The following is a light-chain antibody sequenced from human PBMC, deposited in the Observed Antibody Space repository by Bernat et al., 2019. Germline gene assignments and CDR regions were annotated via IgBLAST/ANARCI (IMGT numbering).Light chain of an antibody. CDR2: QAS. CDR3: LQTKHSPSFN. Sequence: GERATLSCRASQTVSSYLAWYQQKPGQPPKLLIYQASNTDIGVPARVSGSGSGSVFTLTISSVDADDAADYYCLQTKHSPSFNFGQGTKVQIK. J-gene: IGKJ2*01. V-gene: IGKV7-3*01. CDR1: QTVSSYL.